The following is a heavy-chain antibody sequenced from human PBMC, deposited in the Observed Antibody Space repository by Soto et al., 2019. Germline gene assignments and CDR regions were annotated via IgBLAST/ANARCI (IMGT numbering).Heavy chain of an antibody. CDR2: IIPIFGTA. Sequence: GASVKVSCKASGGTFSSYAISWVRQAPGQGLEWMGGIIPIFGTANYAQKFQGRVTITADESTSTAYMELSSLRSEDMAVYYCAVASGYSSSSFDYWGQGTLVTVSS. CDR1: GGTFSSYA. CDR3: AVASGYSSSSFDY. J-gene: IGHJ4*02. V-gene: IGHV1-69*13. D-gene: IGHD6-6*01.